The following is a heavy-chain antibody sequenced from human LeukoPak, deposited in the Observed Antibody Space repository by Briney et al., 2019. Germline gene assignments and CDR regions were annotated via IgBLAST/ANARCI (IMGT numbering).Heavy chain of an antibody. CDR1: GFSFSSYA. D-gene: IGHD5-24*01. J-gene: IGHJ5*02. Sequence: GGSLRLSCEASGFSFSSYAMSWVRQAPGGGLEWVSAISGSGGSTYHADSVKGRFTIYRDNSKNTLYLQMHSLRAEDTAVYYCAKDEMAMIRNNWFDPWGQGTLVIVSS. CDR2: ISGSGGST. V-gene: IGHV3-23*01. CDR3: AKDEMAMIRNNWFDP.